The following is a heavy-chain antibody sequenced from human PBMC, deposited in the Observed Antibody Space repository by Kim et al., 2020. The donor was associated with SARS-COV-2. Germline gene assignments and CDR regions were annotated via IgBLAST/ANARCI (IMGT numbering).Heavy chain of an antibody. D-gene: IGHD2-15*01. J-gene: IGHJ4*02. V-gene: IGHV1-3*01. CDR3: ARAPGVVVVAAPFDY. Sequence: QKFQGRVTITRDTAASTAYMELSSLRSEDTAVYYCARAPGVVVVAAPFDYWGQGTLVTVSS.